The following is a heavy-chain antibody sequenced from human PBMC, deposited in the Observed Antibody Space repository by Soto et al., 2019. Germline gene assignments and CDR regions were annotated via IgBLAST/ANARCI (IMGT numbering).Heavy chain of an antibody. CDR1: GGSISSSSYY. CDR2: IYYSGST. CDR3: ARHDDGRFGGVIVRAPWFDP. Sequence: PSETLSLTCTVSGGSISSSSYYWGWIRQPPGKGLEWIGSIYYSGSTYYNPSLKSRVTISVDTSKNQFSLKLSSVTAADTAVYYCARHDDGRFGGVIVRAPWFDPWGQGTLVTVSS. V-gene: IGHV4-39*01. D-gene: IGHD3-16*02. J-gene: IGHJ5*02.